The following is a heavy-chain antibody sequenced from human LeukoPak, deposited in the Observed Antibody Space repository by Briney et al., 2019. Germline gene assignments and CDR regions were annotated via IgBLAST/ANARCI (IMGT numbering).Heavy chain of an antibody. J-gene: IGHJ4*02. CDR2: IRYDGSNK. D-gene: IGHD6-13*01. Sequence: GGSLRLSCAASGFTFSSYGMHWVRQAPGKGLEWVAFIRYDGSNKYYADSVKGRFTISRDNSKNTPYLQMNSLRAEDTAVYYCAKSEAAGTTFWYFDYWGQGTLVTVSS. CDR1: GFTFSSYG. V-gene: IGHV3-30*02. CDR3: AKSEAAGTTFWYFDY.